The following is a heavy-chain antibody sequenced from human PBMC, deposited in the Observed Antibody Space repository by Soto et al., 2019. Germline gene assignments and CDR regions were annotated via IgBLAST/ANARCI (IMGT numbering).Heavy chain of an antibody. Sequence: PSETLSLTCSVSGCSMRSYYWSWIRQPPGKGLEWIGYIHDSGITDYNPSLKSRATISIDTFRNQISLNLHSVTAADTAVYYCAREYAFSSDYWGQGTVVTVSS. D-gene: IGHD2-2*01. CDR3: AREYAFSSDY. CDR2: IHDSGIT. CDR1: GCSMRSYY. V-gene: IGHV4-59*01. J-gene: IGHJ4*02.